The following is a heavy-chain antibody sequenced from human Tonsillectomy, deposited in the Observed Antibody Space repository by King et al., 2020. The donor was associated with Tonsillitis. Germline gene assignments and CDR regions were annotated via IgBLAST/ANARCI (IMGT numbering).Heavy chain of an antibody. V-gene: IGHV3-21*01. D-gene: IGHD4-17*01. CDR1: GFTFSHYS. CDR2: ISSSGSYI. J-gene: IGHJ2*01. CDR3: ARDPNGRSWYCDL. Sequence: VQLVESGGGLVKPGGSLRLSCAASGFTFSHYSMNWVRQAPGKGLECVSSISSSGSYIYYADSVKGRFTISRDNAKNSLYLQMNSLRAEDTAVYYCARDPNGRSWYCDLWGRGTLVTVSS.